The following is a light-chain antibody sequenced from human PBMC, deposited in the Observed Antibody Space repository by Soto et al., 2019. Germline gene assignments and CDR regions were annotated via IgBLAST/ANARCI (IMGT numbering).Light chain of an antibody. V-gene: IGKV1-5*03. CDR3: QQYKSYSPSLN. CDR1: QSISSW. Sequence: DIQMTQSPSTLSASVGDRVTITCRASQSISSWLAWYQQKPGKAPKLLIYKASSLESGVPSMFSGSGSGTDITLTLSSLQLHDFATYYCQQYKSYSPSLNFGGGTKVEIK. CDR2: KAS. J-gene: IGKJ4*01.